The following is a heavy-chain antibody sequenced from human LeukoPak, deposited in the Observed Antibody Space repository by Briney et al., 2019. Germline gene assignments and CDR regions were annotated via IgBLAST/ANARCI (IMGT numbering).Heavy chain of an antibody. D-gene: IGHD3-10*01. CDR3: ARAGGSGSYYKYYFDY. J-gene: IGHJ4*02. Sequence: GGSPRLSCAASGFTFSSYWMSWVRQAPGKGLEWVANIKQDGSEKYYVDSVKGRFTISRVNAKNSLYLQMNSLRAEDTAVYYCARAGGSGSYYKYYFDYWGQGTLVTVSS. CDR2: IKQDGSEK. V-gene: IGHV3-7*01. CDR1: GFTFSSYW.